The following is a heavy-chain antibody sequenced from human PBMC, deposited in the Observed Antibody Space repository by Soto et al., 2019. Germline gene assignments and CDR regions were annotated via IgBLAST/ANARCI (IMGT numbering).Heavy chain of an antibody. CDR1: GGTFSSYA. V-gene: IGHV1-69*01. D-gene: IGHD6-13*01. Sequence: QVQLVQSGAEVKKPGSSVKVSCKASGGTFSSYAISWVRQAPGQGLEWMGGIIPIFGTANYAQKFQGRVTITADESTSTAYMELSSLRAEDTAVYYCARGGRQYSSSWYWFDPWGQGTLVTVSS. CDR3: ARGGRQYSSSWYWFDP. CDR2: IIPIFGTA. J-gene: IGHJ5*02.